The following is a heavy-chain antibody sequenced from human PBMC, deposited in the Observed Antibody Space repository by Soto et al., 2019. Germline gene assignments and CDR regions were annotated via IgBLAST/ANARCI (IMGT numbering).Heavy chain of an antibody. V-gene: IGHV3-23*01. Sequence: GGSLRLSCAASGFTFSSYAMSWVRQAPGKGLEWVSAIRGSGGSTYYADSVKGRFTISRDNSKNTLYLHMNSLRAEDTAVYYCAKTKFRETSNSIDDWGQGTLVIVSS. D-gene: IGHD4-4*01. CDR2: IRGSGGST. J-gene: IGHJ4*02. CDR1: GFTFSSYA. CDR3: AKTKFRETSNSIDD.